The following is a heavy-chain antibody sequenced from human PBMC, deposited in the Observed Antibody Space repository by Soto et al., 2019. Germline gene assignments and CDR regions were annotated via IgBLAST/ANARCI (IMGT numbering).Heavy chain of an antibody. CDR1: GFTFDDYA. D-gene: IGHD3-10*01. Sequence: EVQLVESGGGLVQPGRSLRLYCAASGFTFDDYAMHWVRQAPGKGLEWVSGISWNSGSIGYADSVKGRFTISRDNAKNSLYLQMNSLRAEDTALYYCVKDSVRIGGQGTLVTVSS. CDR2: ISWNSGSI. J-gene: IGHJ4*02. CDR3: VKDSVRI. V-gene: IGHV3-9*01.